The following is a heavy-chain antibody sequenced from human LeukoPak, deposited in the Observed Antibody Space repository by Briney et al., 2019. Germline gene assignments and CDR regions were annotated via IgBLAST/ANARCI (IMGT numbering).Heavy chain of an antibody. CDR2: ISGSGGST. D-gene: IGHD2-2*01. V-gene: IGHV3-23*01. Sequence: GGSLRLSCAASGFTFSSYAMSWVRQAPGKGLEWVSAISGSGGSTYYADFVKGRFTISRDNSKNTLYLQMNSLRAEDTAVYYCAKAGIVVVPAAIWVYFDYWGQGTLVTVSS. CDR3: AKAGIVVVPAAIWVYFDY. J-gene: IGHJ4*02. CDR1: GFTFSSYA.